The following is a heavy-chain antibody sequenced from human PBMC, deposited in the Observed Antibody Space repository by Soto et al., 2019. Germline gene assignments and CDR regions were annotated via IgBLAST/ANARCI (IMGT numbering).Heavy chain of an antibody. J-gene: IGHJ6*02. CDR3: ARPRYCGYDCYHKHYYGMDV. CDR2: IIPVLGTT. Sequence: QVQLVQSGAEVKKPGSSVKVSCRASGDTFSSYTVNWVRQAPGRGLEWLGRIIPVLGTTDYAQKFKGRVTITADKSTNIVYMELSSLRSEDRAVYDCARPRYCGYDCYHKHYYGMDVWGQGTTVTVAS. V-gene: IGHV1-69*08. D-gene: IGHD2-21*02. CDR1: GDTFSSYT.